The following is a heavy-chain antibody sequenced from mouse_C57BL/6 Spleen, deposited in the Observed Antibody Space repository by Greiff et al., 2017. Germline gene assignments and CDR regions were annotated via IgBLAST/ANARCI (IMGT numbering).Heavy chain of an antibody. D-gene: IGHD1-1*01. J-gene: IGHJ2*01. Sequence: EVKLVESGGGLVKPGGSLKLSCAASGFTFSSYAMSWVRQTPEQRLEWVAHISDGGSYTYYPDNVKGRFTISRDNAKNNLYLQMSQLTSEDTAMYYCARVYYGSSYSYFDYWGQGTTLTVSS. CDR3: ARVYYGSSYSYFDY. V-gene: IGHV5-4*03. CDR1: GFTFSSYA. CDR2: ISDGGSYT.